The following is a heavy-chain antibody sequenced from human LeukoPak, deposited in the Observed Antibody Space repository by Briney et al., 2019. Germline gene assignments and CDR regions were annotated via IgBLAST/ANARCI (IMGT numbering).Heavy chain of an antibody. V-gene: IGHV1-69*04. CDR2: IIPILGIA. Sequence: SVKVSCKASGGTFSSYAISWVRQAPGQGVEWMGRIIPILGIANYAQKFQGRVTITADKSTSTAYMELRSLRSEDTAVYYCSSGGDYYDSSGYYYWFDPWGQGTLVTVSS. CDR1: GGTFSSYA. CDR3: SSGGDYYDSSGYYYWFDP. D-gene: IGHD3-22*01. J-gene: IGHJ5*02.